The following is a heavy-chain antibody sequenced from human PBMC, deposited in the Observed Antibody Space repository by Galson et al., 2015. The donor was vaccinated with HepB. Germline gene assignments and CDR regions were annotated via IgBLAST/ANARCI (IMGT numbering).Heavy chain of an antibody. CDR2: IRKDGTRG. CDR3: YVGHYFNS. D-gene: IGHD3-16*01. V-gene: IGHV3-7*01. J-gene: IGHJ4*02. Sequence: SLRLSCAASGITFTNFWLTWVRQAPGKGLEGVASIRKDGTRGNLGDSGKGRFTISRANAKQSLYLQMDGLRAEDTAIYYCYVGHYFNSWGQGTLVTVSS. CDR1: GITFTNFW.